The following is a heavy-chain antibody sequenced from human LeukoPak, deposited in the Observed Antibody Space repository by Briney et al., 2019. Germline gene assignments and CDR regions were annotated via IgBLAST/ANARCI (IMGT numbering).Heavy chain of an antibody. D-gene: IGHD6-19*01. V-gene: IGHV1-2*02. CDR3: ARGAIAVAGGGAFDI. Sequence: GASVKVSCKASGYTFTGYYMHWVRQASGQGLEWRGWINPNSGGTNYAQKFQGRVTMTRDTSISTAYMELSRLRSDDTAVYYCARGAIAVAGGGAFDIWGQGTMVTVSS. CDR1: GYTFTGYY. J-gene: IGHJ3*02. CDR2: INPNSGGT.